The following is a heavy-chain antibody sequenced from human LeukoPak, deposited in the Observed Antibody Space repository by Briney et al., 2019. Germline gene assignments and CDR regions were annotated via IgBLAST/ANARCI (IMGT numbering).Heavy chain of an antibody. Sequence: GGSLRLPCAASGFTFSSYAMSWVRQAPGKGLEWVSAISGSGGSTYYADSVKGRFTISRDNSKNTLYLQMNSLRAEDTAVYYCANYYLWSGYYYWGQGTLVTVSS. CDR1: GFTFSSYA. V-gene: IGHV3-23*01. J-gene: IGHJ4*02. D-gene: IGHD3-3*01. CDR2: ISGSGGST. CDR3: ANYYLWSGYYY.